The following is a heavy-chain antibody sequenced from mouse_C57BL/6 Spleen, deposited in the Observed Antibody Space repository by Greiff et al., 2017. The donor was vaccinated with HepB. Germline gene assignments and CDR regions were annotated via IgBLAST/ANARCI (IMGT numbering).Heavy chain of an antibody. V-gene: IGHV1-52*01. J-gene: IGHJ4*01. Sequence: QVQLQQSGAELVRPGSSVKLSCKASGYTFTSYWMHWVKQRPIQGLEWIGNIDPSDSETHYNQKFKDKATLTVDKSSSTAYMQLSSLTSEDSAVYYCARGRDYYDYEVYAMDYWGQGTSVTVSS. CDR3: ARGRDYYDYEVYAMDY. D-gene: IGHD2-4*01. CDR2: IDPSDSET. CDR1: GYTFTSYW.